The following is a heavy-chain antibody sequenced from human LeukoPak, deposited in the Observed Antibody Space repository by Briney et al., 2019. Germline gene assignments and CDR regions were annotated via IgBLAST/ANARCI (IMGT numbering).Heavy chain of an antibody. J-gene: IGHJ4*02. D-gene: IGHD5-24*01. CDR3: ARLSSDGYNSLTY. CDR1: GYSISIGYY. V-gene: IGHV4-38-2*01. Sequence: QVQLQESGPGLVKPSETLSLTCAVSGYSISIGYYWGWIRQPPGKGLEWVGSIYHSGSTYYNPSLKSRVTISLDTSKNQLSLKVSSVTAADTAVHYCARLSSDGYNSLTYWGQGTLVTVSS. CDR2: IYHSGST.